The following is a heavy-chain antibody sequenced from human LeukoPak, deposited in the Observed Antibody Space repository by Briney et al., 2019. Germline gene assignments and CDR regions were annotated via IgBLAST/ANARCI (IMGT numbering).Heavy chain of an antibody. V-gene: IGHV1-24*01. Sequence: WASVKVSCKVSGYTLTELSMHWVRQAPGKGLEWMGGFDPEDGETIYAQKFQGRVTMTEDTSTDTAYMELSSLRSEDTAVYYCARSSIIAAAGPYYFDYWGQGTLVTVSS. CDR1: GYTLTELS. D-gene: IGHD6-13*01. CDR2: FDPEDGET. J-gene: IGHJ4*02. CDR3: ARSSIIAAAGPYYFDY.